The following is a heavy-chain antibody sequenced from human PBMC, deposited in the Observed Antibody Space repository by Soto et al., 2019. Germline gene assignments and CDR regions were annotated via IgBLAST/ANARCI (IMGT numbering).Heavy chain of an antibody. J-gene: IGHJ4*02. CDR1: GFTFSDYY. CDR2: ISTTGTTT. Sequence: LKLSCAASGFTFSDYYISWIRHAPVKGLEWGSYISTTGTTTNYADSMKGRFTISRDNAKNSLYLQMNSPRPEDTAVYYCARLRRGSSWYLDYWGRGTQVTVSS. D-gene: IGHD6-13*01. CDR3: ARLRRGSSWYLDY. V-gene: IGHV3-11*01.